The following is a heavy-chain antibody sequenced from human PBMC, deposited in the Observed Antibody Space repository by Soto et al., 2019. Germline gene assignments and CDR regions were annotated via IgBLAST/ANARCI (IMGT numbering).Heavy chain of an antibody. J-gene: IGHJ5*02. CDR2: ISAYNGNT. CDR1: CYTFTSYG. D-gene: IGHD3-10*01. CDR3: AREDDYGSGSTSEWFDP. Sequence: ASVKVSCEASCYTFTSYGISWVRQAHGQGLEWMGWISAYNGNTNYAQKLQGRVTMTTDTSTSTAYMELRSLRSDDTAVYYCAREDDYGSGSTSEWFDPWGQGTLVTVSS. V-gene: IGHV1-18*01.